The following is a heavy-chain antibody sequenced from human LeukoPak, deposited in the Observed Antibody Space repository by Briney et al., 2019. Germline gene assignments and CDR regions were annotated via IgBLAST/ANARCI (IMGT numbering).Heavy chain of an antibody. D-gene: IGHD3-16*02. Sequence: GGSLRLSCAASGFTFSSYAMSWVRQAPGKGLEWVSAISGSGGSTYYAGSVKGRFTISRDNAKNTLYLQMNSLRAEDTAVYYCAKDKPDYDYVWESYRPTYYFDYWGQGTLVTVSS. V-gene: IGHV3-23*01. J-gene: IGHJ4*02. CDR1: GFTFSSYA. CDR2: ISGSGGST. CDR3: AKDKPDYDYVWESYRPTYYFDY.